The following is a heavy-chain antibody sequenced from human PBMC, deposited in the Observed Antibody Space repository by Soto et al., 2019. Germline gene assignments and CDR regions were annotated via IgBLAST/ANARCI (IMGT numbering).Heavy chain of an antibody. Sequence: SSVKLSGKSSGYTFTSDGIRCLQDAPGQGLEWLGWISAYNGNTNFAQKFQGRGTMTTDTSATTAFMELRSLRSDDTAVYFCVRTQRAFSSNYLRGMDVCGQGTTVTVSS. J-gene: IGHJ6*02. CDR1: GYTFTSDG. CDR2: ISAYNGNT. D-gene: IGHD4-4*01. CDR3: VRTQRAFSSNYLRGMDV. V-gene: IGHV1-18*01.